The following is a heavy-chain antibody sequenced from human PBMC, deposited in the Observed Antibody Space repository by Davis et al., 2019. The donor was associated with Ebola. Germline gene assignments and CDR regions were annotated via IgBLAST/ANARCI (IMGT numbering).Heavy chain of an antibody. J-gene: IGHJ6*03. CDR3: ARAKTEDRSYMDV. CDR2: ISYDGSNK. CDR1: GFTFSSYA. D-gene: IGHD3-16*02. V-gene: IGHV3-30-3*01. Sequence: GESLKISCAASGFTFSSYAMHWVRQAPGKGLEWVAVISYDGSNKYYADSVKGRFTISRDNSKNTLYLQMNSLRTEDTAVYYCARAKTEDRSYMDVWGKGTKVTVSS.